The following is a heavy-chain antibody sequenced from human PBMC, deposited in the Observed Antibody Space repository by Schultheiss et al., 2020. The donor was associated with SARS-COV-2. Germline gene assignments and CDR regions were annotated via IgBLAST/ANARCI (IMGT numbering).Heavy chain of an antibody. CDR3: ARDLYGMDV. Sequence: GGSLRLSCAASGFTFSNYWMHWVRRGPGKGLVWVSRINNDGSDATYVDSVKGRFTTSRDNAKNTLYLQMNSLRAEDTAVYYCARDLYGMDVWGQGTTVTVSS. CDR1: GFTFSNYW. V-gene: IGHV3-74*01. CDR2: INNDGSDA. J-gene: IGHJ6*02.